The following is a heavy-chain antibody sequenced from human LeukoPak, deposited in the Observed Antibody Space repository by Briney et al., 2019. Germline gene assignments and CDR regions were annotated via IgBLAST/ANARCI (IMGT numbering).Heavy chain of an antibody. CDR2: ISSSSSTI. CDR1: GFTFSTYS. CDR3: ARDNRNDFWSGLPDY. Sequence: GGSLRLSCAASGFTFSTYSMNWVRQAPGRGLEWVSYISSSSSTIYYADSVKGRFTISRDNSKNTLYLQMNSLRAEDTAVYYCARDNRNDFWSGLPDYWGQGTLVTVSS. V-gene: IGHV3-48*01. J-gene: IGHJ4*02. D-gene: IGHD3-3*01.